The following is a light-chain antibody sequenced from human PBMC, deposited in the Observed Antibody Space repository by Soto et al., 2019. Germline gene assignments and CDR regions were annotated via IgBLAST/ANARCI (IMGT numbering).Light chain of an antibody. J-gene: IGKJ1*01. CDR1: QSVSSG. CDR2: GAS. Sequence: EIVITQSPATLSVSRGERVTLSCRASQSVSSGLAWYQQKPGQSPRLLIYGASTRATGIPARFSGSGSGTEFTLTISSLQSEDFGVYYCHQYNNLWTLGQGTKVDIK. V-gene: IGKV3-15*01. CDR3: HQYNNLWT.